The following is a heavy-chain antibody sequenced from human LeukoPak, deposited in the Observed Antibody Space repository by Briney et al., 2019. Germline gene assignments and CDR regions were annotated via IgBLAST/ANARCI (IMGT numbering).Heavy chain of an antibody. CDR3: AELGITMIGGV. CDR2: IKQDGSEK. J-gene: IGHJ6*04. Sequence: EGSLRLSCAASGFTFSTYWMSWVRQAPGKGLEWVANIKQDGSEKYYVDSVKGRFTISRDNAKNSLYLQMNSLRAEDTAVYYCAELGITMIGGVWGKGTTVTISS. D-gene: IGHD3-10*02. CDR1: GFTFSTYW. V-gene: IGHV3-7*01.